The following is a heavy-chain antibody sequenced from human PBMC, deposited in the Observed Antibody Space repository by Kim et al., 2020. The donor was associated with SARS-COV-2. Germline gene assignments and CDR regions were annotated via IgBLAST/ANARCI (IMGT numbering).Heavy chain of an antibody. CDR3: TSGPRLVDTAMVPLYY. D-gene: IGHD5-18*01. Sequence: GGSLRLSCAASGFIFSGSAMHWVRQASGKGLEWVGRIRGKSNNYATAYAASVKGRFTISRDDSKNTAYLQMNSLKTEDTAVYYCTSGPRLVDTAMVPLYYWGQGTLVTVSS. J-gene: IGHJ4*02. CDR1: GFIFSGSA. V-gene: IGHV3-73*01. CDR2: IRGKSNNYAT.